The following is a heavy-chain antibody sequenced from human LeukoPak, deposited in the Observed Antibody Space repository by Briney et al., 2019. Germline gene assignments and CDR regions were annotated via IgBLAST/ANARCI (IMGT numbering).Heavy chain of an antibody. CDR2: ISGSGGST. D-gene: IGHD3-9*01. V-gene: IGHV3-23*01. CDR3: ARDPGIGTILPGGMDV. Sequence: PGGSLRLSCAASGFTFSSYAMSWVRQAPGKGLEWVSAISGSGGSTYYADSVKGRFTISRDNSKNTLYLQMNSLRAEDTAVYYCARDPGIGTILPGGMDVWGQGTTVTVSS. CDR1: GFTFSSYA. J-gene: IGHJ6*02.